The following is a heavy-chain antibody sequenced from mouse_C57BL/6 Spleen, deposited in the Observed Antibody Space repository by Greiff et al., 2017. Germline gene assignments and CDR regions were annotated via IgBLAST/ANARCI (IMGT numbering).Heavy chain of an antibody. Sequence: QVQLQQSGAELVRPGTSVKVSCKASGYAFTNYLIEWVKQRPGQGLEWIGVINPGSGGTTYNEKFKGKATLTADKSSSTAYMQLSSLTSEDSAVYFCARSWGNYAYYFDYWGQGTTLTVSS. V-gene: IGHV1-54*01. CDR3: ARSWGNYAYYFDY. CDR1: GYAFTNYL. D-gene: IGHD2-1*01. J-gene: IGHJ2*01. CDR2: INPGSGGT.